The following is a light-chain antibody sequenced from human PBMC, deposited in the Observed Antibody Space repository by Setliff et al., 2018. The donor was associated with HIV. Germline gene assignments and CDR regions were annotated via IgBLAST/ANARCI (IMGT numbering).Light chain of an antibody. J-gene: IGLJ1*01. CDR3: QSYDIRLSGSGV. CDR1: TSNIGAGYD. CDR2: GNN. V-gene: IGLV1-40*01. Sequence: QSALTQPPSVSGAPGQTVAISCTGTTSNIGAGYDVHWYQQFPGEAPRLLIYGNNNRPSGVPDRFSGSKSGTSASLAITGLQAEDEADYYCQSYDIRLSGSGVFGTGTKV.